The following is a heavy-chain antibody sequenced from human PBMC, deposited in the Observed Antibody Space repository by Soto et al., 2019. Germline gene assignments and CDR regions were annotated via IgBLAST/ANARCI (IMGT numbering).Heavy chain of an antibody. V-gene: IGHV1-69*06. CDR1: GGSISNYA. CDR2: IIPMFGTA. CDR3: ARELSTHFDGGEFYDAMNV. J-gene: IGHJ6*02. Sequence: QGQLVQYGAEVKKPGSSVKVSCKASGGSISNYAISWVRQAPGQGLEWMGGIIPMFGTAKYAQKFQGILTITAGTFKDTAFMALGSRRCEDTAVYYCARELSTHFDGGEFYDAMNVWGQGTKVIVSS. D-gene: IGHD2-2*01.